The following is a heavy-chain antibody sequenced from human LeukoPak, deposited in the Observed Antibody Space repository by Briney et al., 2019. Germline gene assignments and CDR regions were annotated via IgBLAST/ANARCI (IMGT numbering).Heavy chain of an antibody. CDR2: ISGTRDII. D-gene: IGHD3-10*01. V-gene: IGHV3-48*04. CDR1: GFISSVFS. CDR3: ARVGTGSWYFDL. Sequence: GGSLRLSCETSGFISSVFSMNWVRQAPGKGLEWVSFISGTRDIIYYADSVKGRFTISRDNAKNTVYLQMNSLRAEDTAVYYCARVGTGSWYFDLWGRGTLVTFSS. J-gene: IGHJ2*01.